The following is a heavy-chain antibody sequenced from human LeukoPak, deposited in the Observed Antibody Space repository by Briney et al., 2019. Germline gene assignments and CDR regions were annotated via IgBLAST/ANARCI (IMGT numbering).Heavy chain of an antibody. D-gene: IGHD3-10*01. CDR2: IYPGDSDT. J-gene: IGHJ5*02. V-gene: IGHV5-51*01. CDR1: GYSFTSYW. Sequence: GESLKISCKGSGYSFTSYWVGWVRQMPGKGLEWMGIIYPGDSDTRYSPSFQGQVTISADKSISTAYLQWSSLKASDTAMYYCARQKLGTTFYYGSGSYNWFDPWGQGTLVTVSS. CDR3: ARQKLGTTFYYGSGSYNWFDP.